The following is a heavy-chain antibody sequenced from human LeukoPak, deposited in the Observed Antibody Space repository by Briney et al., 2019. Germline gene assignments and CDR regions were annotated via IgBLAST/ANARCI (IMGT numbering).Heavy chain of an antibody. V-gene: IGHV3-23*01. CDR1: GFTFSSYA. D-gene: IGHD6-13*01. J-gene: IGHJ4*02. CDR3: AKDRSSSWYADY. CDR2: ISTSGSST. Sequence: PGGSLRLSCAASGFTFSSYAMSWVRQAPGNGLEWVSLISTSGSSTYYADSVRGRFTISRDNSKNTLYLQMNTLRAEDTAVYYCAKDRSSSWYADYWGQGTLVTVSS.